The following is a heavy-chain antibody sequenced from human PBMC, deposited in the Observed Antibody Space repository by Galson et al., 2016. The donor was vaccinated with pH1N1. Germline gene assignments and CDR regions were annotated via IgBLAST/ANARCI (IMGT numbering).Heavy chain of an antibody. CDR3: ARAPMGSTLYYCDY. CDR2: INPSNDVT. Sequence: SVKVSCKASGYTFTGYYIHWVRQAPGQGLEWMGRINPSNDVTDYAQSFQGRVTMTRDTSISAAYMDLNRLRSDDTAVYYCARAPMGSTLYYCDYWGQGTLVTVSS. V-gene: IGHV1-2*06. CDR1: GYTFTGYY. D-gene: IGHD1-26*01. J-gene: IGHJ4*02.